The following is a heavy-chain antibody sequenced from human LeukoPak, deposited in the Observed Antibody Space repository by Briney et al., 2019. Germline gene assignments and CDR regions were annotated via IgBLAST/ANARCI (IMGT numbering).Heavy chain of an antibody. CDR2: INPNSGGT. CDR1: GYTFTGYY. D-gene: IGHD3-10*01. CDR3: TRRQDSGEHDY. J-gene: IGHJ4*02. Sequence: VASVKVSCKASGYTFTGYYMHWVRQAPGQGLEWMGWINPNSGGTNYAQKFQGRVTMTRDTSISTVYMELSSLRSDDTAMYYCTRRQDSGEHDYWGQGTLVTVSS. V-gene: IGHV1-2*02.